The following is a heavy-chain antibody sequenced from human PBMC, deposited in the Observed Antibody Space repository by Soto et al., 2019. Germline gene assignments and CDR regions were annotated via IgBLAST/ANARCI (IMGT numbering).Heavy chain of an antibody. CDR2: VTGSGATT. J-gene: IGHJ4*02. CDR1: GFPFSSYA. V-gene: IGHV3-23*01. CDR3: AKYASSTWSLFDF. D-gene: IGHD6-13*01. Sequence: GGSLRLSCAASGFPFSSYAMSWVRQAPGKGLEWVSAVTGSGATTYYADSVKGRLTISRDNSRNTLYLQMNSLRAEDTAVYYCAKYASSTWSLFDFWGQGTLVTVSS.